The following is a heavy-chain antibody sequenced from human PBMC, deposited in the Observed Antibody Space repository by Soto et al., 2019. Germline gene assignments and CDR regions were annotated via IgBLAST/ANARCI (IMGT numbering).Heavy chain of an antibody. V-gene: IGHV3-30*18. Sequence: QVQLVESGGGVVQPGRSLRLSCAASGFSFSTYAMHWVRQAPGKGLEWVAVISHDGNIKRYADFVEGRFIVFRDNSNNKLFLQMESLTGDDTAVYYCAKELAFGDFWSGLEYWGHGALVTVAS. J-gene: IGHJ4*01. CDR2: ISHDGNIK. CDR1: GFSFSTYA. CDR3: AKELAFGDFWSGLEY. D-gene: IGHD3-3*01.